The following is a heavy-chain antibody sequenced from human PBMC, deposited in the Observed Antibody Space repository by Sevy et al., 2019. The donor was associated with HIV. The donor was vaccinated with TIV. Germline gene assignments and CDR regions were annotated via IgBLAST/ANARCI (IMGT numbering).Heavy chain of an antibody. D-gene: IGHD3-22*01. CDR1: GFTFSSYA. J-gene: IGHJ4*02. V-gene: IGHV3-23*01. CDR3: AKCAKGSRTYYDSNSLRTDY. CDR2: ISGSGGST. Sequence: GGSLRLSCAASGFTFSSYAMSWVRQAPGKGLEWVSAISGSGGSTYYADSVKGRFTISRDNSKNTLYLQMNSLRAEDTAVYYCAKCAKGSRTYYDSNSLRTDYWGQGTLVTVS.